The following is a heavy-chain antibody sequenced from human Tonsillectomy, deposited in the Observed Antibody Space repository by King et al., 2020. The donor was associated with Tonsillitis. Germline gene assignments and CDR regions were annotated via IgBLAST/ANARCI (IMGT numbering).Heavy chain of an antibody. CDR2: IKPDGSGK. Sequence: VQLVESGGGLVQPGGSLKLSCAASVFTFSSSWMTWVRQSPGKGRQWVATIKPDGSGKYYAVSVNGRFTVSRDNAKNSLELQINSLRSEDTALYYCARDQAYSSFDYWGQGTLVTVSS. V-gene: IGHV3-7*04. CDR1: VFTFSSSW. J-gene: IGHJ4*02. CDR3: ARDQAYSSFDY. D-gene: IGHD6-19*01.